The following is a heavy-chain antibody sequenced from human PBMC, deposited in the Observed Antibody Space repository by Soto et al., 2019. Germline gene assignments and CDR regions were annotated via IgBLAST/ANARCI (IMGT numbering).Heavy chain of an antibody. D-gene: IGHD3-9*01. Sequence: PLETQALTCAVSGGYIRSSNWWSWVRQPPGKGLEWIGEIYHSGSTNYNPSPKSRVTISVDKSKNQFSLKLSSVTAADTAVYYCARVEGNYDILTGYPNPFDYWGQGTLVTV. J-gene: IGHJ4*02. V-gene: IGHV4-4*02. CDR2: IYHSGST. CDR3: ARVEGNYDILTGYPNPFDY. CDR1: GGYIRSSNW.